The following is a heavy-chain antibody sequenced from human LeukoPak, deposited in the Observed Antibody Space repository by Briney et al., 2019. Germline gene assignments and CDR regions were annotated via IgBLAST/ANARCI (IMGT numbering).Heavy chain of an antibody. J-gene: IGHJ6*03. Sequence: SETLSLTCTVSGGSIRSYYWSWIRQSPGKGLEWIGSIYHSGSTYYNPSLKSRVTISVDTSKNQFSLKLSSVTAADTAVYNCARNRLVNNNYYYMDVWGKGTTVTVSS. CDR3: ARNRLVNNNYYYMDV. CDR1: GGSIRSYY. D-gene: IGHD3-9*01. CDR2: IYHSGST. V-gene: IGHV4-38-2*02.